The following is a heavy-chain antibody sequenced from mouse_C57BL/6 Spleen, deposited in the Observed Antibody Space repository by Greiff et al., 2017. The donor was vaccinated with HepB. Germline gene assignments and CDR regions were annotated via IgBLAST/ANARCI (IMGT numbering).Heavy chain of an antibody. CDR1: GYTFTSYW. CDR2: IHPSDSDT. J-gene: IGHJ3*01. CDR3: AINLDYSNYVWFAY. V-gene: IGHV1-74*01. D-gene: IGHD2-5*01. Sequence: QVQLQQPGAELVKPGASVKVSCKASGYTFTSYWMHWVKQRPGQGLEWIGRIHPSDSDTNYNQKFKGKATLTVDKSSSTAYMQLSSLTSEDSAVYYCAINLDYSNYVWFAYWGQGTLVTVSA.